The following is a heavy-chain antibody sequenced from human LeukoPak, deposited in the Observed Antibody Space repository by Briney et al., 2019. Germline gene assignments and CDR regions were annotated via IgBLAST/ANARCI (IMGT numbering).Heavy chain of an antibody. Sequence: ASVKVSCKASGYTFTSYDINWVRQATGQGLEWMGWMNPNSGNIGYAQKFQGRVTMTRNTSISTGYMELSSLRSEDTAVYYCARVRGRVTIFGVVTRQGNWFDPWGQGTLVTVSS. CDR3: ARVRGRVTIFGVVTRQGNWFDP. CDR1: GYTFTSYD. D-gene: IGHD3-3*01. CDR2: MNPNSGNI. V-gene: IGHV1-8*01. J-gene: IGHJ5*02.